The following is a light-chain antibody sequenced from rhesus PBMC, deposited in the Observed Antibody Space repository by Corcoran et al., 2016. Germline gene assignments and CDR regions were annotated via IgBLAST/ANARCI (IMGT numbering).Light chain of an antibody. CDR3: QQGYSTPLT. CDR1: QGISSY. CDR2: YAN. Sequence: DIQMSQSPSSLSASVGDRVTITCRGSQGISSYLNWYQQKPGKAPKLLIYYANSLASGVPSICSGHGSRTDYTLTIRSLPPENFTTYFCQQGYSTPLTFGQGTKVEIK. V-gene: IGKV1-32*03. J-gene: IGKJ1*01.